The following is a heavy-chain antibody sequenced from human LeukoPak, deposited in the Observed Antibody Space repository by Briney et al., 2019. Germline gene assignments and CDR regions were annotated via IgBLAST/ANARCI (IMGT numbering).Heavy chain of an antibody. J-gene: IGHJ4*02. Sequence: SETLSLTCTVSGGSISSGSYYWSWIRQPAGKGLEWIGRIYTSGSTNYNPSLKSRVTISVDTSKNQFSLKLSSVTAADTAVYYCARSSGRATGGNDYWGQGTLVTVSS. V-gene: IGHV4-61*02. CDR2: IYTSGST. CDR1: GGSISSGSYY. CDR3: ARSSGRATGGNDY. D-gene: IGHD1-26*01.